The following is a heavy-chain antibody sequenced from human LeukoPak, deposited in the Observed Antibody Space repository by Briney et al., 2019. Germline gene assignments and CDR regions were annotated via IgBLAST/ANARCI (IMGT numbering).Heavy chain of an antibody. CDR3: ARLNPVGQDCTGANCCTLYFFDY. Sequence: PSETLSLTCTVSGGSISSSPYYWGWIRQPPGKGLEWIGSVDYSGTTYYNPSLKSRVTISADTSKNQFSLNLASVTAADTTVYYCARLNPVGQDCTGANCCTLYFFDYWGQGSLVTVSS. D-gene: IGHD2-15*01. J-gene: IGHJ4*02. V-gene: IGHV4-39*01. CDR2: VDYSGTT. CDR1: GGSISSSPYY.